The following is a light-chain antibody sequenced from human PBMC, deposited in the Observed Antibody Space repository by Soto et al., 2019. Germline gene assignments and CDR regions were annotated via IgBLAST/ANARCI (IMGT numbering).Light chain of an antibody. V-gene: IGLV1-40*01. J-gene: IGLJ1*01. CDR1: RSNIGAGYD. Sequence: QSVLTQPPSVSGAPGQRVTISCTGSRSNIGAGYDVHWYQQLPGSAPKLLIYANRNRPSGVPERFSGSKSGASASLAITGIQAQDEADYYCQSFDTSLSGYVFGIGTKVTVL. CDR2: ANR. CDR3: QSFDTSLSGYV.